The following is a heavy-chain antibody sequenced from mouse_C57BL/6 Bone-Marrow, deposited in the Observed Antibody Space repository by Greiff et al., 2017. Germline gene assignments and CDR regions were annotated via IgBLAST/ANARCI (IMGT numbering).Heavy chain of an antibody. CDR2: IHPNSGST. D-gene: IGHD2-4*01. V-gene: IGHV1-64*01. CDR1: GYTFTSYW. CDR3: ARSGYDYAFDY. Sequence: QVQLQQPGAELVKPGASVKLSCKASGYTFTSYWMHWVKQRPGPGLEWIGMIHPNSGSTNYNEKFKSKATLTVDKSSSTAYMQLSSLTSEDSAVYYCARSGYDYAFDYWGQGTTLTVSS. J-gene: IGHJ2*01.